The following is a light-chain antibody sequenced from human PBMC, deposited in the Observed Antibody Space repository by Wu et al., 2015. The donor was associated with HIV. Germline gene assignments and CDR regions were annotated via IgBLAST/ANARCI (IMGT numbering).Light chain of an antibody. CDR1: QNINRY. CDR3: QQLNGYPLT. CDR2: KAS. J-gene: IGKJ4*01. Sequence: DIQMTQSPSTLSASVGDRVTITCRASQNINRYLAWYQQKPGKAPKLLIYKASSLESGVPSRFSGSGSGTEFSLTISSLQPDDFATYYCQQLNGYPLTFGGGTKVETK. V-gene: IGKV1-5*03.